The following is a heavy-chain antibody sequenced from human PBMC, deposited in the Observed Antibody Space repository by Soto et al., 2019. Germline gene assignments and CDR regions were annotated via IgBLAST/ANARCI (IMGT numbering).Heavy chain of an antibody. Sequence: EVQLLESGGGLVQPGGSLRLSCVGSGFFFSSYTMTWVRQAPGKGLEWVSSFSATSENTYYADSVRGRFTNSRDNSKNTLFLQMSSLTAEDTAIYYCAKARDQQWVRLPFDYWGQGILVIVSS. CDR3: AKARDQQWVRLPFDY. J-gene: IGHJ4*02. V-gene: IGHV3-23*01. CDR2: FSATSENT. CDR1: GFFFSSYT. D-gene: IGHD6-19*01.